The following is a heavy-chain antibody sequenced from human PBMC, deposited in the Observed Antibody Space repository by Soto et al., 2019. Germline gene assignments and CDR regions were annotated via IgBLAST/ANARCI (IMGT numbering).Heavy chain of an antibody. D-gene: IGHD1-20*01. CDR2: ISGGGGTA. CDR1: GFTFSTYP. J-gene: IGHJ4*02. Sequence: EVQVSESGGGLVQPGGSLRLSCVASGFTFSTYPMTWVRQVPGKGLEWVSGISGGGGTAYYADSVKGRFTISRDNSRNMLYLQKDSLRAEDTAVYYCAKVPLTPGWYFDYWGQGTLVTVSS. CDR3: AKVPLTPGWYFDY. V-gene: IGHV3-23*01.